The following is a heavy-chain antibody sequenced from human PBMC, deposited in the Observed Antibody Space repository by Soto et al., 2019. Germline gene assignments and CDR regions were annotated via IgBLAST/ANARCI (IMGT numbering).Heavy chain of an antibody. Sequence: PGGSLRLSCAASGFTFSNFWVHWVRQAPGKGLVWVSRASPDGSSTSYADSVKGRFTISRDNSKNTLYLQMNSLRAEDTAVYYCARDSHVGSGWQLTADYWGQGTLVTVSS. CDR3: ARDSHVGSGWQLTADY. V-gene: IGHV3-74*01. CDR1: GFTFSNFW. D-gene: IGHD6-19*01. CDR2: ASPDGSST. J-gene: IGHJ4*02.